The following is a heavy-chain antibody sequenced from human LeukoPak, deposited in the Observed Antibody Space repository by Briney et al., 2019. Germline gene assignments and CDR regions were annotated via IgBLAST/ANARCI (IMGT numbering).Heavy chain of an antibody. Sequence: GASVKVSCKASGYTFTTYALNWVRQAPGQGLEWMGWINPNSGGTNYAQKFQGRVTMTRDTSISTAYMELSRLRSDDTAVYYCAREGAAMSNDYWGQGTLVTVSS. CDR2: INPNSGGT. CDR3: AREGAAMSNDY. CDR1: GYTFTTYA. V-gene: IGHV1-2*02. D-gene: IGHD6-25*01. J-gene: IGHJ4*02.